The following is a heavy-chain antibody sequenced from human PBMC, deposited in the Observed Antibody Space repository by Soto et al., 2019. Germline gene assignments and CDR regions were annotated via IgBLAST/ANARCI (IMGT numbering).Heavy chain of an antibody. CDR1: GCSISSYY. D-gene: IGHD3-3*01. CDR2: IYYSGST. Sequence: SETLSLTCTVSGCSISSYYWSWIRQPPGKGLEWIGYIYYSGSTNYNPSLKSRVTISVDTSKNQFSLKLSSVTAADTAVYYCAKVNDFWTGYYSTNWFDPWGQGTLVTVSS. V-gene: IGHV4-59*01. J-gene: IGHJ5*02. CDR3: AKVNDFWTGYYSTNWFDP.